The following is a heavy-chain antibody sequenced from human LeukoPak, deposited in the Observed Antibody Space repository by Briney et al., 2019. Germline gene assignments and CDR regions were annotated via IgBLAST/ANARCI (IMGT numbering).Heavy chain of an antibody. V-gene: IGHV4-4*09. CDR2: INTSGSS. J-gene: IGHJ5*02. CDR3: ARWEGNWFDP. Sequence: SSETLSLTCTVSGGSINSYYWTWIRQPPGKGLEWIGYINTSGSSNYNPSLRSRVTISVDTSKNQFSLRLTSVTAADTAVYYCARWEGNWFDPWGQGTLVTVSS. D-gene: IGHD1-26*01. CDR1: GGSINSYY.